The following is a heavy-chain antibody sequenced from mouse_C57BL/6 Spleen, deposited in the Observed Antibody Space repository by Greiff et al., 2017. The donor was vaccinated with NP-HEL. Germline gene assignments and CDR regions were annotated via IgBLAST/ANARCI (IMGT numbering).Heavy chain of an antibody. CDR1: GYTFTSYW. D-gene: IGHD1-1*01. CDR2: IHPNSGST. V-gene: IGHV1-64*01. CDR3: AREGNGSSSSWFAY. Sequence: VQLQQPGAELVMPGASVKLSCKASGYTFTSYWMHWVKQRPGQGLEWIGMIHPNSGSTNYNEKFKSKATLTVDKSSSTAHMQLSSLTSEDSAVYYCAREGNGSSSSWFAYWGQGTLVTVSA. J-gene: IGHJ3*01.